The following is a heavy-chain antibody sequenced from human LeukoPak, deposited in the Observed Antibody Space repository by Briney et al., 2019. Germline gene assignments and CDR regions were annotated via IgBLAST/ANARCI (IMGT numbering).Heavy chain of an antibody. Sequence: SETLSLTCAVSGGSISSSNWWSWVRQPPGKGLEWIGEIYHSGSTNYNPSLKSRVIISVDKSKNQFSLKLSSVTAADTAVYYCARDLIPSITMVRGVPYYFDYWGQGTLVTVSS. CDR3: ARDLIPSITMVRGVPYYFDY. V-gene: IGHV4-4*02. J-gene: IGHJ4*02. D-gene: IGHD3-10*01. CDR2: IYHSGST. CDR1: GGSISSSNW.